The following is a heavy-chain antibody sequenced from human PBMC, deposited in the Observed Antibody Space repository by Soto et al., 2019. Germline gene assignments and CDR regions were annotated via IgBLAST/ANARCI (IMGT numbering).Heavy chain of an antibody. D-gene: IGHD7-27*01. CDR2: IYYSGST. Sequence: SETLSLTCTVSGSSISSSSYYWGWIRQPPGKGLEWIGSIYYSGSTYYNPSLKSRVTISVDTSNNQFSLKLSSVTAAETAVYYCARPCWGYYGMDVWGQGTTVTVSS. CDR1: GSSISSSSYY. V-gene: IGHV4-39*01. CDR3: ARPCWGYYGMDV. J-gene: IGHJ6*02.